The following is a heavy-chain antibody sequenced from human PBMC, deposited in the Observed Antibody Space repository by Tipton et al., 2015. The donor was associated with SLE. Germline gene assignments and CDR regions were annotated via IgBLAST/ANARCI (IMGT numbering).Heavy chain of an antibody. J-gene: IGHJ3*02. V-gene: IGHV4-59*12. CDR3: AGVSRDAFEI. CDR1: GGSINSYY. D-gene: IGHD5/OR15-5a*01. Sequence: TLSLTCTVSGGSINSYYWSWIRQPPGKGLEWIGYIYYSGSTNYNPSLKSRVTISVDTSKNQFSLKLSSVTAADTAVYYCAGVSRDAFEIWGQGTMVTVSS. CDR2: IYYSGST.